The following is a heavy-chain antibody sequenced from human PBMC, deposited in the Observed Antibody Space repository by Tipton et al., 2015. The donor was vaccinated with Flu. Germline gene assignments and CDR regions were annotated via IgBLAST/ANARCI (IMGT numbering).Heavy chain of an antibody. J-gene: IGHJ6*02. V-gene: IGHV3-13*01. CDR2: IGSAGDT. CDR3: ARGPLPDSNWYNGMDV. D-gene: IGHD6-13*01. Sequence: SLRLSCAASGFTFSSYDMHWVRQATGKGLEWVSAIGSAGDTYYLDSVKGRSTISRDNAKNSLYLQMNSLRVGDTAVYYCARGPLPDSNWYNGMDVWGQGTTVTVSS. CDR1: GFTFSSYD.